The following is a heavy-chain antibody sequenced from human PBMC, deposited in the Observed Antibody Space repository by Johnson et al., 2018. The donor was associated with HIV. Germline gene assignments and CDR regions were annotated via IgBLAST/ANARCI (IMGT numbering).Heavy chain of an antibody. CDR2: IYSGGST. J-gene: IGHJ3*02. D-gene: IGHD2-8*01. CDR3: ARGPTMRYCTNGVCYIGAFDI. CDR1: GFTVSSNY. V-gene: IGHV3-66*02. Sequence: VQVVESGGGVVQPGRSLRLSCAASGFTVSSNYMSWVRQAPGKGLEWVSLIYSGGSTYYADSVKGRFTISRDNSKNTLYLQMNRLRSEDTALYYCARGPTMRYCTNGVCYIGAFDIWGQGTMVTVSS.